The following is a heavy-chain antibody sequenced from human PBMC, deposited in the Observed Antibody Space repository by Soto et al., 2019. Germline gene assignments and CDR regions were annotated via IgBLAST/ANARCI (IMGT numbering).Heavy chain of an antibody. Sequence: EVQLVESGGGLVQPGGSLRLSCAASGFTVSSNYMSWVRQAPGKGLEWVSVIYSGGSAYYADSVKGRFTISRDNSKNTLYLQMNSLRAEHTAVYYCARHGYSYGGGYFDYWGQGPLVTVAS. CDR1: GFTVSSNY. CDR3: ARHGYSYGGGYFDY. D-gene: IGHD5-18*01. J-gene: IGHJ4*02. V-gene: IGHV3-66*04. CDR2: IYSGGSA.